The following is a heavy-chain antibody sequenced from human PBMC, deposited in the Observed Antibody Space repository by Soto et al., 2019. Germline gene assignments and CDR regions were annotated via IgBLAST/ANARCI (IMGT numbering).Heavy chain of an antibody. V-gene: IGHV3-23*01. Sequence: EVQLLESGGGLVQPGGSLRLSCAASGLTFTNYDMSWVRQAPGKGLEWVSGISGRGGNTYYAESVKGRFTISRDNSNNTLYLQMNSLRAEDTAVYYCAKDVYSSGWYSGYWGQGTLVTVSS. CDR1: GLTFTNYD. CDR2: ISGRGGNT. J-gene: IGHJ4*02. D-gene: IGHD6-19*01. CDR3: AKDVYSSGWYSGY.